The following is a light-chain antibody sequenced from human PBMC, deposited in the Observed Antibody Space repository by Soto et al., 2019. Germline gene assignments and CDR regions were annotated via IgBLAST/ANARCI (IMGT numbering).Light chain of an antibody. V-gene: IGKV1-5*01. CDR2: DAS. J-gene: IGKJ1*01. CDR1: QSISSW. Sequence: IHMTHSPSTLSASVGDRVTITCRASQSISSWLAWYQQKPGKAPKLLIYDASSFESGVPSRFSGSGSGTEFTLTISSLQPDDFATYYCQQYNSYSGTFGQGTKVDIK. CDR3: QQYNSYSGT.